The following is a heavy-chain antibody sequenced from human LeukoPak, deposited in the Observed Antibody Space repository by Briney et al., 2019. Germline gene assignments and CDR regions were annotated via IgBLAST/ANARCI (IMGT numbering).Heavy chain of an antibody. CDR2: ISSI. CDR3: ARGGPLAAAKGTDFDY. J-gene: IGHJ4*02. D-gene: IGHD2-2*01. CDR1: GFTFSSYS. Sequence: PGGSLRLSCAASGFTFSSYSMNWVRQAPGKGLEWVSYISSIYYADSVEGRFTISRDNAKNSLYLQMNSLRAEDTAVYYCARGGPLAAAKGTDFDYWGQGTLVTVSS. V-gene: IGHV3-48*01.